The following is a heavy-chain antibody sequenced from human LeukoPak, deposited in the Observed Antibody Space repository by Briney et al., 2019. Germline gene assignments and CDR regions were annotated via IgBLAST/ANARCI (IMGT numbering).Heavy chain of an antibody. V-gene: IGHV1-18*01. Sequence: GASVKVSCKTSGYTFSNFGINWVRQAPGQGLEWMGWISGNNDNPNYGQKFQGRFTVTTDSSTSTPYVELRNLRFDDTAVYYCARDGTSTDDYWGQGTLVTVSS. CDR2: ISGNNDNP. J-gene: IGHJ4*02. D-gene: IGHD2-2*01. CDR3: ARDGTSTDDY. CDR1: GYTFSNFG.